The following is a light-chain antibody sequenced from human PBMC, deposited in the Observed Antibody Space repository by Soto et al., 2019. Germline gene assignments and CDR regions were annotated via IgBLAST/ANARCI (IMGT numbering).Light chain of an antibody. V-gene: IGKV3-20*01. Sequence: EIVLTQSPGSLSLSPGQRATLSCRASQSVDTTFFAWYQKKPGQAPRLLIYGASKRATGIPARFRGSGSGSDFTLIISRLEPEVFAVYYCQQYISSVTFGQGTKVEIK. CDR2: GAS. CDR1: QSVDTTF. J-gene: IGKJ1*01. CDR3: QQYISSVT.